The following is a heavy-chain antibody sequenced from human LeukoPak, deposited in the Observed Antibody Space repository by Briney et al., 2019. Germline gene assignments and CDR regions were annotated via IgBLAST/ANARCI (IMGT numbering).Heavy chain of an antibody. CDR1: GFTFSSYT. V-gene: IGHV3-21*01. Sequence: GGSLRLSCAASGFTFSSYTMNWVRQAPGKGLEWVSSISTSSIYIYYADSVKGRFTISRDNAKNSLYLQMNSLRAEDTAVYYCARDFGITMVRGVIGYWGQGTLVTVSS. CDR2: ISTSSIYI. D-gene: IGHD3-10*01. CDR3: ARDFGITMVRGVIGY. J-gene: IGHJ4*02.